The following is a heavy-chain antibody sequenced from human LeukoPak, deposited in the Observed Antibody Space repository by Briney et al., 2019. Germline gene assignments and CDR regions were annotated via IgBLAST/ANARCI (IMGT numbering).Heavy chain of an antibody. CDR3: AREDGRDGYNYVAY. J-gene: IGHJ4*02. CDR2: IYYSGST. Sequence: PSETLSLTCTVSGDSISSYYWSWIRQPPGKGLEWIGYIYYSGSTNYNPSLKSRVTISVDTSQNQFSLKLTSVTPADTAVYYCAREDGRDGYNYVAYWGQGTLVTVST. V-gene: IGHV4-59*01. CDR1: GDSISSYY. D-gene: IGHD5-24*01.